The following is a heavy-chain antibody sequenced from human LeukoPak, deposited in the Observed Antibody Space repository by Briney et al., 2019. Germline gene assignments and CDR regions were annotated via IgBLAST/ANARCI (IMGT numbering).Heavy chain of an antibody. CDR1: GYTLTELS. V-gene: IGHV1-24*01. Sequence: ASVKVSCKVSGYTLTELSMHWVRQAPGKGLEWMGGFDPEDGETIYAQKFQGRVTMTEDTSTDTAYMELSSLRSEDTAVYYCATDLRGRGVPRGYFDYWGQGTLVTVSS. CDR3: ATDLRGRGVPRGYFDY. CDR2: FDPEDGET. D-gene: IGHD3-10*01. J-gene: IGHJ4*02.